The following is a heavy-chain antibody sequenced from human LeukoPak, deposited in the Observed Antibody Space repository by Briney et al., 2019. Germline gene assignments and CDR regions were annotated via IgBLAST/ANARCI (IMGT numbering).Heavy chain of an antibody. Sequence: GESLKISCKGSGYSFTSYWISWVRQLPGKGLEWMGRIDPSDSYTNYSPSFEGHVTISADRSTNTAYLQWSSLKASDTAMYYCARRWGYSGYGYFDYWGQGALLTVSS. V-gene: IGHV5-10-1*01. CDR2: IDPSDSYT. D-gene: IGHD5-12*01. CDR1: GYSFTSYW. CDR3: ARRWGYSGYGYFDY. J-gene: IGHJ4*02.